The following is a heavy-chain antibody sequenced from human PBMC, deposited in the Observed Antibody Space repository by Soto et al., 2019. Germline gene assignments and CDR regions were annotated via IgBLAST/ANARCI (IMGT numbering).Heavy chain of an antibody. D-gene: IGHD6-6*01. Sequence: PVGSLRLSCAASGFRFDDFALHWVRQAPGKGLEWVSGISWNSGNIGYADSVKGRFTTSRDNAKNSLYLQMNSLRPEDTALYYCARFDYSRSSKWLDPWGQGTLVTVSS. CDR1: GFRFDDFA. CDR3: ARFDYSRSSKWLDP. J-gene: IGHJ5*02. V-gene: IGHV3-9*01. CDR2: ISWNSGNI.